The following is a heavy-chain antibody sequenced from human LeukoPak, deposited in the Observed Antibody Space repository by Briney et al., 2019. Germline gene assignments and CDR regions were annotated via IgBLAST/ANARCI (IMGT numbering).Heavy chain of an antibody. J-gene: IGHJ3*02. CDR1: GYSFTSYW. V-gene: IGHV5-51*01. Sequence: GESLKISCKGSGYSFTSYWIGWVRQMPGKGLKWMGIIYPGDSDTRYSPSFQGQVTISADKSISTAYLQWSSLKASDTAMYYCARGYCRSTSCYLSHAFDIWGQGTMVTVSS. CDR2: IYPGDSDT. CDR3: ARGYCRSTSCYLSHAFDI. D-gene: IGHD2-2*01.